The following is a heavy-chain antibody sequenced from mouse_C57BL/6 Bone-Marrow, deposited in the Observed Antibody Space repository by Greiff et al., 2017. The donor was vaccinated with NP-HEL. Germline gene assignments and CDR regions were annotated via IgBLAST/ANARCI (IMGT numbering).Heavy chain of an antibody. V-gene: IGHV1-59*01. CDR2: IDPSDSYT. D-gene: IGHD2-2*01. CDR1: GYTFTSYW. J-gene: IGHJ3*01. CDR3: ARSWFAWFAY. Sequence: QVQLKQPGAELVRPGTSVKLSCKASGYTFTSYWMHWVKQRPGQGLEWIGVIDPSDSYTNYNQKFKGKATLTVDTSSSTAYMQLSSLTSEDSAVYYCARSWFAWFAYWGQGTLVTVSA.